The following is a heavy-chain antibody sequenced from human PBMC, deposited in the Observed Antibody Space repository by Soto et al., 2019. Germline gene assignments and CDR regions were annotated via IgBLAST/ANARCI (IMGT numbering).Heavy chain of an antibody. CDR1: SGSISSSNW. CDR3: ARGTLSLDYYYYYYMDV. Sequence: SETLSLTCAVSSGSISSSNWWSWVRQPPGKGLEWIGEIYHSGSTNYNPSLKSRVTISVDKSKNQFSLELSSVTAADTAVYYCARGTLSLDYYYYYYMDVWGKGTTVTVSS. CDR2: IYHSGST. V-gene: IGHV4-4*02. D-gene: IGHD1-1*01. J-gene: IGHJ6*03.